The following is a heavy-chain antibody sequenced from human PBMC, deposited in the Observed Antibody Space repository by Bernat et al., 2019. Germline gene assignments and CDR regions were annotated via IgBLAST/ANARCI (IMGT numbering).Heavy chain of an antibody. Sequence: QVQLVQSGAEVKKPGASVKVSCKASGYTFTGYYMHWVRQAPGQGLEWMGLINPNSGGTNYAQKLQGRLTMTRDTAISTAYMELSRLRSDDTAVYYCARDRFLDSSSWFDPWGQGTLVTVSS. J-gene: IGHJ5*02. CDR3: ARDRFLDSSSWFDP. CDR1: GYTFTGYY. V-gene: IGHV1-2*02. CDR2: INPNSGGT. D-gene: IGHD6-6*01.